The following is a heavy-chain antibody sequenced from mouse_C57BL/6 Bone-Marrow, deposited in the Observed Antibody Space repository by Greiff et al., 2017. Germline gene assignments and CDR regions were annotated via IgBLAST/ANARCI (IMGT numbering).Heavy chain of an antibody. CDR3: ASGLSGLRRRDY. Sequence: QVQLQQSGAELARPGASVKLSCKASGYTFTSSGISWVKQRTGQGLEWIGEIYPRSGNTYYNEKFKGKATLTADKSSSTAYMELRSLTSEDSAVYCCASGLSGLRRRDYWGQGTSVTVSS. CDR2: IYPRSGNT. V-gene: IGHV1-81*01. J-gene: IGHJ4*01. CDR1: GYTFTSSG. D-gene: IGHD2-4*01.